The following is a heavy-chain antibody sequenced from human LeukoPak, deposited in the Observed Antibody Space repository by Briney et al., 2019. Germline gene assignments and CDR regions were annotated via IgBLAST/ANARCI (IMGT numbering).Heavy chain of an antibody. J-gene: IGHJ4*02. V-gene: IGHV1-2*02. D-gene: IGHD3-10*01. Sequence: ASVKVSCKASGYTFTAYYIHWVRQAPGHGLEWMGWSNPDNGGTNYAQKFQGRVTMTRDTSISTAYMELSRLRSDDTAVFYCARDPNYSDSGSPSLGFDSWGQGTLVTVSS. CDR2: SNPDNGGT. CDR3: ARDPNYSDSGSPSLGFDS. CDR1: GYTFTAYY.